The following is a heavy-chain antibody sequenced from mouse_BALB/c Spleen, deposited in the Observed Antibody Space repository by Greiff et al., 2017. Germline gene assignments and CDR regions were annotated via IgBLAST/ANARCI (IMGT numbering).Heavy chain of an antibody. CDR3: ARPAVVATPSYAMDY. J-gene: IGHJ4*01. Sequence: DVQLQESGPDLVKPSQSLSLTCTVTGYSITSGYSWHWIRQFPGNKLEWMGYIHYSGSTNYNPSLKSRISITRDTSKNQFFLQLNSVTTEDTATYYCARPAVVATPSYAMDYWGQGTSVTVSS. D-gene: IGHD1-1*01. CDR2: IHYSGST. CDR1: GYSITSGYS. V-gene: IGHV3-1*02.